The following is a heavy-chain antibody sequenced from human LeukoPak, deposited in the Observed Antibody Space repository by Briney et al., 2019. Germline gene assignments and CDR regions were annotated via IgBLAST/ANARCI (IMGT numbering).Heavy chain of an antibody. CDR2: ISYDGSNK. CDR1: GFTFSSFA. D-gene: IGHD3-16*01. CDR3: ARDVGGFGVPWFDP. Sequence: GRSLRLSCTASGFTFSSFAMHWVRQAPGKGLEWVAVISYDGSNKYFADSVKGRFTISRDNSKNTLYLRMNSLRAEDTAVYYCARDVGGFGVPWFDPWGQGTLVTVSS. J-gene: IGHJ5*02. V-gene: IGHV3-30-3*01.